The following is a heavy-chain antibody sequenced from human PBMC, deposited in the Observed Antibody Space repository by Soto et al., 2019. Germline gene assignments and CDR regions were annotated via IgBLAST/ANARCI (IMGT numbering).Heavy chain of an antibody. CDR2: ISAYIGNT. CDR3: SLTTAQLLPIDY. J-gene: IGHJ4*02. D-gene: IGHD2-2*01. Sequence: QVQLVQSGAEVKKPGASVKVSCKASGYTFTSYGISWVRQAPGQGLEWMGWISAYIGNTIYAQKLQGRVTMTTATSTSTAYMELRSLRSDDTAVYYCSLTTAQLLPIDYWGQGTLVTVSS. CDR1: GYTFTSYG. V-gene: IGHV1-18*01.